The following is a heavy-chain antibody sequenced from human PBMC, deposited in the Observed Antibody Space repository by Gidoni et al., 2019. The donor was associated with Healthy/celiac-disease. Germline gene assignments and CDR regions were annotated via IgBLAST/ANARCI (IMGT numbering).Heavy chain of an antibody. D-gene: IGHD3-3*01. V-gene: IGHV3-30-3*01. CDR3: ARDQHDFWSGYYTGYFDY. CDR1: GFTFSSYA. CDR2: ISYDGSNK. Sequence: QVQLVESGGGVDQPGRSLRLSCAASGFTFSSYAMHWVRQAPGKGLEWVAVISYDGSNKYYADSVKGRFTISRDNSKNTLYLQMNSLRAEDTAVYYCARDQHDFWSGYYTGYFDYWGQGTLVTVSS. J-gene: IGHJ4*02.